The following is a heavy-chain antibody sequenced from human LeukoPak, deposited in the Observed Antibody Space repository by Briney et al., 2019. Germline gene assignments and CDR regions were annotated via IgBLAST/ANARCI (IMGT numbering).Heavy chain of an antibody. V-gene: IGHV1-2*02. D-gene: IGHD1-26*01. CDR1: GYSFSDYY. J-gene: IGHJ4*02. CDR3: ARDHSGSYSVDY. CDR2: INPNSGGT. Sequence: GASVRVSCKASGYSFSDYYIHWVRQARGQGLEWMGWINPNSGGTNYAQKFQGRVTMTRDTSISTACMELSRLRSDDTAVYYCARDHSGSYSVDYWGQGTLVTVSS.